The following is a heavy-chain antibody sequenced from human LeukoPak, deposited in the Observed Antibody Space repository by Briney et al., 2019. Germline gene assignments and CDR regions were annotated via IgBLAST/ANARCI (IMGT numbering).Heavy chain of an antibody. CDR3: ARREYSSSPDY. V-gene: IGHV3-23*01. CDR1: GFTFNSYA. CDR2: ISGLGGNT. Sequence: GGSLRLSCAASGFTFNSYAMTWVRQAPGKGLEWVSTISGLGGNTNYADSVKGRFTISRDNSENTLYLQMNSLRAEDTAVYHCARREYSSSPDYWGQGTLVTVAS. J-gene: IGHJ4*02. D-gene: IGHD6-6*01.